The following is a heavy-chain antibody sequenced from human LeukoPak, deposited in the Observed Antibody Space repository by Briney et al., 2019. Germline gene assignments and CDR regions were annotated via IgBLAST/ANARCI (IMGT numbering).Heavy chain of an antibody. CDR2: IIPIFGIA. Sequence: GASVKVSCKASGGTFSSYAISWVRQAPGQGLEWMGRIIPIFGIANYAQKFQGRVTINADKSTSTAYMELSSLRSEDTAVYYCARSDIVLMVYAIAPFDYWGQGTLVTVSS. D-gene: IGHD2-8*01. V-gene: IGHV1-69*04. CDR1: GGTFSSYA. CDR3: ARSDIVLMVYAIAPFDY. J-gene: IGHJ4*02.